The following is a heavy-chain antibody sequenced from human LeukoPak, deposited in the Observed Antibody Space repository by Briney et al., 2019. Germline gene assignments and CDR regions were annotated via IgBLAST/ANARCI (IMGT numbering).Heavy chain of an antibody. CDR2: IRSDGSDK. D-gene: IGHD3-10*01. J-gene: IGHJ4*02. V-gene: IGHV3-30*02. CDR1: GFTFSTYG. CDR3: ANEWLHVSGSYKANN. Sequence: PGGSLRLSCAAPGFTFSTYGMHWVRQAPGKGLEWVAFIRSDGSDKYHADSVKGRFTISRDNSKNTLYLQMNSLRTEDTAVYYCANEWLHVSGSYKANNWGQGTLVTVSS.